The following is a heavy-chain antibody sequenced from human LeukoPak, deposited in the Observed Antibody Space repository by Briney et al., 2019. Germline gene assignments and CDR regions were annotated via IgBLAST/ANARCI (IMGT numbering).Heavy chain of an antibody. CDR3: ASGRGYSYGSFDY. J-gene: IGHJ4*02. Sequence: SETLSLTCTVSGGSVSSGSYYWSWIRQPPGKGLEWIGYIYYSGSTNYNPSLKSRVTISVDTSKNQFSLKLSSVTAADTAVYYCASGRGYSYGSFDYWGQGTLVTVSS. CDR2: IYYSGST. CDR1: GGSVSSGSYY. V-gene: IGHV4-61*01. D-gene: IGHD5-18*01.